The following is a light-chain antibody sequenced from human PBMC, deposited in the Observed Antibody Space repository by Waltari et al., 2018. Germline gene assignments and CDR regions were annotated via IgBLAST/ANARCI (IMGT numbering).Light chain of an antibody. V-gene: IGKV3-11*01. Sequence: DIVLTQSPATLSLSPGERATLSCRASQYINADLAWYQQKPGQAPRLFVYDASNRATDIPARVSGSGSGTDFTLTISSLDPEDSAVYYCAQRNDWPITFGQGTRVEIK. CDR1: QYINAD. CDR3: AQRNDWPIT. J-gene: IGKJ5*01. CDR2: DAS.